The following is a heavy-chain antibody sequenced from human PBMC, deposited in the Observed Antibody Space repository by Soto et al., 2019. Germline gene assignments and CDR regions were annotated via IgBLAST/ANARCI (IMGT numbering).Heavy chain of an antibody. D-gene: IGHD5-12*01. J-gene: IGHJ3*02. Sequence: PGGSLRLSCAASGFTFSSYGMHWVRQAPGKGLEWVAVISYDGSNKYYADSVKGRFTISRDNSKNTLYLQMNSLRAEDTAVYYCASLWLGAEYSGYGDAFDIWGQGTMVTVSS. CDR2: ISYDGSNK. V-gene: IGHV3-30*03. CDR1: GFTFSSYG. CDR3: ASLWLGAEYSGYGDAFDI.